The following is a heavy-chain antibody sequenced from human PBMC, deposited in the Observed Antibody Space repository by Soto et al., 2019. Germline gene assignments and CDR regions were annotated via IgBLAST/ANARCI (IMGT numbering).Heavy chain of an antibody. CDR1: GYTFTSYG. D-gene: IGHD2-2*01. CDR2: ISAYNGNT. V-gene: IGHV1-18*01. J-gene: IGHJ6*03. CDR3: AREVDCSSTSCRIYYYYYYMDV. Sequence: ASVKVSCKASGYTFTSYGISWVRQAPGQGLEWMGWISAYNGNTNYAQKLQGRVTMTTDTSTSTAYMELRSLRSDDTAVYYCAREVDCSSTSCRIYYYYYYMDVWGKGTTVTVSS.